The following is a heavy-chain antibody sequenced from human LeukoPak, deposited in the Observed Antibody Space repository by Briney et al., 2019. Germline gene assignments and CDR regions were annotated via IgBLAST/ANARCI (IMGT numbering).Heavy chain of an antibody. CDR3: TRNTANVYNWFDP. V-gene: IGHV1-24*01. Sequence: ASVKVSCKVSGYTLSEISMHWVRQAPGKGLEWMGGFDPEDGETIYAQKFQGRVTLTTDTSTSTAYMEVRSLRSDDTAVYYCTRNTANVYNWFDPWGQGTQVTVSS. CDR2: FDPEDGET. J-gene: IGHJ5*02. D-gene: IGHD2-21*02. CDR1: GYTLSEIS.